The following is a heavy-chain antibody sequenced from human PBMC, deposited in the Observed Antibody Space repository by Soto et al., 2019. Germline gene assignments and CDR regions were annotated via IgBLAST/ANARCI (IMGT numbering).Heavy chain of an antibody. D-gene: IGHD2-15*01. V-gene: IGHV3-33*01. CDR1: GFTFSSYG. CDR3: ARKYCSGGSCYSGFDY. J-gene: IGHJ4*02. CDR2: IWYDGSNK. Sequence: GGSLRLSCAASGFTFSSYGMHWVRQAPGKGLEWVAVIWYDGSNKYYADSVKGRFTISRDNSKNTLYLQMNSLRAEDTAVYYCARKYCSGGSCYSGFDYWGQGTLVTVSS.